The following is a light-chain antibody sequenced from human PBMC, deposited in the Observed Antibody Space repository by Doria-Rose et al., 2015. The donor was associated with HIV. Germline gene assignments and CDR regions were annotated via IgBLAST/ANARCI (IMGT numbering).Light chain of an antibody. V-gene: IGKV4-1*01. CDR3: QQYYDTPS. J-gene: IGKJ3*01. CDR2: WAS. CDR1: QGLLYTSKNY. Sequence: TQSPESLGMSLGERATLNCKSNQGLLYTSKNYLAWYQQKPGQPPKLLIYWASTRQSGVPARFSGSGSGTDFTLTISSLEAEDVAVYYCQQYYDTPSFGPGTTVDIQ.